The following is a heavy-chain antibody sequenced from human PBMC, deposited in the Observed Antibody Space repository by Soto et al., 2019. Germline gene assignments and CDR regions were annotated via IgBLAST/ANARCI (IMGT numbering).Heavy chain of an antibody. CDR3: AKSEGLRVARNHNWFDP. J-gene: IGHJ5*02. V-gene: IGHV3-23*01. Sequence: GGSLRLSCAASGFTFSSYAMSWVRQAPGKGLEWVSAISGSGGSTYYADSVKGRFTISRDNSKNTLYLQMNSLRAEDKAVYYCAKSEGLRVARNHNWFDPWGQGTLVTVSS. CDR2: ISGSGGST. CDR1: GFTFSSYA.